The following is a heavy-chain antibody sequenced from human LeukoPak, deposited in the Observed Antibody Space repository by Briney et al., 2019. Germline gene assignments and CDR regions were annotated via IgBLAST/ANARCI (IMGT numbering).Heavy chain of an antibody. CDR1: GFTFSSYA. J-gene: IGHJ4*02. Sequence: RGSLRLSCAASGFTFSSYAMSWVRQAPGKGLEWVSAISGSGGSTYYADSVKGRFTISRDNSKNTLYLQMNSLRAEDTAVYYCAKGTGYSSGWYRGPPRAYYFDYWGQGTLVTVSS. V-gene: IGHV3-23*01. CDR2: ISGSGGST. D-gene: IGHD6-19*01. CDR3: AKGTGYSSGWYRGPPRAYYFDY.